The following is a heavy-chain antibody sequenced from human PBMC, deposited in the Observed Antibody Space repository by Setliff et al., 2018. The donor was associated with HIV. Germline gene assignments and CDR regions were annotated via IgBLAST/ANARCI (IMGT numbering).Heavy chain of an antibody. CDR2: ISAYNGNT. D-gene: IGHD3-3*01. Sequence: SCKASGYNFTILGITWVRQAPGQGLEWMGWISAYNGNTNYAQKLQVRITLTIDTVTTTAYMDLRSLTSDDTAMYYCARAPPINFWSGYYTGPQGWFDSWGQGSLVTVSS. CDR3: ARAPPINFWSGYYTGPQGWFDS. V-gene: IGHV1-18*01. CDR1: GYNFTILG. J-gene: IGHJ5*01.